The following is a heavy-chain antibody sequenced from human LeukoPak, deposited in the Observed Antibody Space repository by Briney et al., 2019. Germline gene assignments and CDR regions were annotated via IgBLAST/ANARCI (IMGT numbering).Heavy chain of an antibody. D-gene: IGHD2-2*01. CDR1: GFTFSSYA. V-gene: IGHV3-23*01. CDR2: ISGSGTST. CDR3: AKRPGYCSSTSCYYYYYMDV. J-gene: IGHJ6*03. Sequence: GGSLRLSCAASGFTFSSYAMSWVRQAPGKGLEWVSAISGSGTSTYYADSVKGRFTISRDNSKNTLYMQMNSLRGDDTAVYYCAKRPGYCSSTSCYYYYYMDVWGDGATVTASS.